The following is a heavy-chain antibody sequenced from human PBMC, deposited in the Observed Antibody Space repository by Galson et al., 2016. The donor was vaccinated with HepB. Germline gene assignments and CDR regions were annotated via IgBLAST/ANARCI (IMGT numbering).Heavy chain of an antibody. V-gene: IGHV3-23*01. CDR2: TSGSGDRT. CDR1: GSYFSSYA. CDR3: AKDLGAFWFDP. D-gene: IGHD3-16*01. J-gene: IGHJ5*02. Sequence: SLRLSCAASGSYFSSYAMGWVRQGPGKGLEWVSCTSGSGDRTYYADSVKGRFTMSRDNSKNTLYLQMNSLRAEDTAVYYCAKDLGAFWFDPWGQGTLVTVSS.